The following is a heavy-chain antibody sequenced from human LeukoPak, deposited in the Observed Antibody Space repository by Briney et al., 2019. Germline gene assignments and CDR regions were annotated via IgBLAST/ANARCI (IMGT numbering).Heavy chain of an antibody. D-gene: IGHD3-22*01. Sequence: GGSLRLSCAASGFTVSSNYMSWVRQAPGKGLEWVSVIYIGGSTYYADSVKGRFTISRDNSKNTLYLQMNSLRAEDTAVYYCARDWGVYYYDSSGYMGGYYYYGMDVWGQGTTVTVSS. J-gene: IGHJ6*02. CDR2: IYIGGST. CDR1: GFTVSSNY. V-gene: IGHV3-53*01. CDR3: ARDWGVYYYDSSGYMGGYYYYGMDV.